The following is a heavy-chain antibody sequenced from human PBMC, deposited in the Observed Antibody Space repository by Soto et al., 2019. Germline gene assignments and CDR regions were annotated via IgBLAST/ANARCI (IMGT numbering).Heavy chain of an antibody. D-gene: IGHD6-13*01. V-gene: IGHV1-18*01. J-gene: IGHJ4*02. CDR1: GYTFTSYG. CDR3: ARVQGSSWYTVTANHFDY. CDR2: ISAYNGNT. Sequence: GASVKVSCKASGYTFTSYGISWVRQAPGQGLEWMGWISAYNGNTNYAQKLQGRVTMTTDTSTSTAYMELRSLRSDDTAVYYCARVQGSSWYTVTANHFDYWGQGTLVTVSS.